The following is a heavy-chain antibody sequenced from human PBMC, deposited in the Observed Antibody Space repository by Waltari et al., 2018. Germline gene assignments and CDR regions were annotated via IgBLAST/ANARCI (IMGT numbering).Heavy chain of an antibody. V-gene: IGHV1-2*02. D-gene: IGHD3-10*01. CDR3: ARAERVLGPNNNWFDP. J-gene: IGHJ5*02. CDR1: GYTFTDYF. Sequence: QVQLVPSGAEVKKPGASVTVSCKASGYTFTDYFIHWARQPPEQGLEWMGWINPNSGGTNYAQKLQGRVTMTRDTSISTAYMDLSRLTSDDTAVYYCARAERVLGPNNNWFDPWGQGTLVTVSS. CDR2: INPNSGGT.